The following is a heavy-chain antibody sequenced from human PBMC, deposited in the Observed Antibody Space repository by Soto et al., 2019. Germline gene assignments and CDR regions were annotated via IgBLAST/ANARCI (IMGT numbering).Heavy chain of an antibody. CDR1: GYTFTGYY. D-gene: IGHD2-15*01. CDR3: ARKGVGKDYYYGMDV. J-gene: IGHJ6*02. Sequence: QVQLVQSGAEVKKPGASVKVSCKASGYTFTGYYMHWVRQAPGQGLEWMGWINPNSGGTNYAQKFQGWVTMTRDTSSSTAYMELSRLRSDDTAVYYCARKGVGKDYYYGMDVWGQGTTVTVSS. V-gene: IGHV1-2*04. CDR2: INPNSGGT.